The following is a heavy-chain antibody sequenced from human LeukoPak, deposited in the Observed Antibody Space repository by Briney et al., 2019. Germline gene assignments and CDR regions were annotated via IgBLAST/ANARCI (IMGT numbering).Heavy chain of an antibody. D-gene: IGHD3-10*01. Sequence: SETLSLTCAVYGGSFSGYYWSWIRQPPGKGLEWIGEINHSGSTNYNPSLKSRVTISIDTSKNQFSLKLGSVTAADTAVYYCARQRITRAFDIWGQGTMVTVSS. CDR3: ARQRITRAFDI. V-gene: IGHV4-34*01. CDR2: INHSGST. J-gene: IGHJ3*02. CDR1: GGSFSGYY.